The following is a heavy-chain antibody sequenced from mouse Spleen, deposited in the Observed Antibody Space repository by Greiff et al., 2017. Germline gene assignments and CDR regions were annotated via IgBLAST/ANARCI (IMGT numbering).Heavy chain of an antibody. V-gene: IGHV1-5*01. CDR1: GYSFTSYW. D-gene: IGHD1-1*01. CDR2: IYPGNSDT. Sequence: EVQLQQSGAELVRPGASVKLSCKASGYSFTSYWMHWVKQRPGQGLEWIGAIYPGNSDTSYNQKFKGKAKLTAVTSASTAYMELSSLTNEDSAVYYCTREGITTYAMDYWGQGTSVTVSS. CDR3: TREGITTYAMDY. J-gene: IGHJ4*01.